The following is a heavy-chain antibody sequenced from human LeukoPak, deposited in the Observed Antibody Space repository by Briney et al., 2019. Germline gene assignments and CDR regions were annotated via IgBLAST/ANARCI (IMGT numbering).Heavy chain of an antibody. Sequence: ASVKVSCKASGYTFSSYDINWVRQATGQGLEWMGWMNPHSGNTGYAQKLQGRVTLTRNTSTSTTYMELRSLRSEDTAVYYCSRGDYWGQGTLVTVSS. CDR1: GYTFSSYD. V-gene: IGHV1-8*01. CDR2: MNPHSGNT. J-gene: IGHJ4*02. CDR3: SRGDY.